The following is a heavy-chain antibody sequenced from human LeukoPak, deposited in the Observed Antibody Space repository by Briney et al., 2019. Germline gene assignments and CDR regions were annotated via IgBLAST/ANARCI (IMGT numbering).Heavy chain of an antibody. Sequence: SETLSLTCTVSGGSISSSSYYWGWIRQPPGKGLEWIAIIYYSGNTYYNPSLKSRVTISVDTSKNQFSLKLSSATAADTAVYYCARQSVFWYFDLWGRGTLVTVSS. CDR2: IYYSGNT. CDR1: GGSISSSSYY. D-gene: IGHD3-16*01. CDR3: ARQSVFWYFDL. V-gene: IGHV4-39*01. J-gene: IGHJ2*01.